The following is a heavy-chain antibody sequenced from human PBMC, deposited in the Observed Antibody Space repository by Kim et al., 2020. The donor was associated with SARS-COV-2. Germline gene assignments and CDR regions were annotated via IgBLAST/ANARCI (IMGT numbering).Heavy chain of an antibody. Sequence: ASVKVSCKTSGYTFTHYAMHWVRQAPGQRLEWMGYISGDNGDTKYSQKFQGRVTITRDTSATTAYMELSSLTSEDTAVYYCARGAGGYAGYILDDWGQGTRAIVSS. D-gene: IGHD3-22*01. V-gene: IGHV1-3*01. J-gene: IGHJ4*02. CDR3: ARGAGGYAGYILDD. CDR1: GYTFTHYA. CDR2: ISGDNGDT.